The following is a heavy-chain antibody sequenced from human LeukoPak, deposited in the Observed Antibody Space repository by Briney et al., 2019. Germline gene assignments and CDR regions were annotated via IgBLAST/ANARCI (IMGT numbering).Heavy chain of an antibody. CDR1: GFTVSSNY. Sequence: GGSLRLSCEASGFTVSSNYISWVRQAPGKGLEWVSVIYSGGSTYYADSVKGRFTISRDNSKNTLYLQMNSLRAEDTAVYYCARDRRWDSSSPLDYWGQGTLVTVSS. CDR2: IYSGGST. V-gene: IGHV3-66*02. CDR3: ARDRRWDSSSPLDY. J-gene: IGHJ4*02. D-gene: IGHD6-6*01.